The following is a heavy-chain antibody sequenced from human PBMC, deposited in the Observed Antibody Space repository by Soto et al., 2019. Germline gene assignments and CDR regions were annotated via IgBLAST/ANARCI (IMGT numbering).Heavy chain of an antibody. D-gene: IGHD2-2*01. CDR1: GFTFSTSA. CDR3: AKDPEGYCSSTRCYTYHGLDV. CDR2: ISGSGVGT. J-gene: IGHJ6*02. Sequence: GGSLRLSCTASGFTFSTSAMSWVRQAPGRGLEWVSGISGSGVGTYYADSVKGRFTISRDNSKHTLYLQMSSLRVEDTAVYYCAKDPEGYCSSTRCYTYHGLDVWGQGTTVTVSS. V-gene: IGHV3-23*01.